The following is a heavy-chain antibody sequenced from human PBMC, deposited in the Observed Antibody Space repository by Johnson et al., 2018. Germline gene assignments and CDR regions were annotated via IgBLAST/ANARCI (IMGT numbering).Heavy chain of an antibody. CDR3: AREGLGELSSLMDV. CDR2: IYYSGGT. D-gene: IGHD3-16*02. Sequence: QVQLQESGPGLVKPSETLSLTCTVSGGSISSYYWSWIRQPPGKGLEWIGYIYYSGGTNYNPSLKSRVTLPVDTSKNQFSLKLGSVTAADTAVYYCAREGLGELSSLMDVWGKGTTVTVSS. J-gene: IGHJ6*03. CDR1: GGSISSYY. V-gene: IGHV4-59*01.